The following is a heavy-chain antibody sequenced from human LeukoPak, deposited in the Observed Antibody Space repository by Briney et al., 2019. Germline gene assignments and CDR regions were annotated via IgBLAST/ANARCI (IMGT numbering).Heavy chain of an antibody. J-gene: IGHJ6*02. CDR3: ARECRYSYGQVNYYYGMDV. V-gene: IGHV3-74*01. Sequence: GGSLRLSCAASGFTFSTYWMHWVRQAPGKGLVWVSRINSDGSGTSYADSVKGRFTISRDNAKNTLYLQMNSLRAEDTAVYYCARECRYSYGQVNYYYGMDVGGQGTTVTVSS. D-gene: IGHD5-18*01. CDR2: INSDGSGT. CDR1: GFTFSTYW.